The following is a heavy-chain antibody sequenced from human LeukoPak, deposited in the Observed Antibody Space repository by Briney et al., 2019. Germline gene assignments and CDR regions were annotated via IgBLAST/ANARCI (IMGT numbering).Heavy chain of an antibody. CDR1: GFTFSDSG. Sequence: GTSLRLSCAASGFTFSDSGMHWVRQAPGKELEWAALISYDGSNKYYEDSVKGRFTISRSNSKNILYLQMNSLRPEDTAVYYCAKARYSSGWGAASDIWGQGTMVTVSS. J-gene: IGHJ3*02. D-gene: IGHD6-19*01. CDR3: AKARYSSGWGAASDI. V-gene: IGHV3-30*18. CDR2: ISYDGSNK.